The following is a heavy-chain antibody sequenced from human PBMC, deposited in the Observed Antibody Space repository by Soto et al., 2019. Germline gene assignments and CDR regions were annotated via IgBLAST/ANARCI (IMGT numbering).Heavy chain of an antibody. D-gene: IGHD3-10*01. CDR3: ARGVTLVRGVIHTPYFDY. V-gene: IGHV4-31*03. Sequence: SETLSLTCTVSGCSISSGGYYCSWIRQHPGKGLEWIGYIYYSGSTYYNPSLKSRVTISVDTSKNQFSLKLSSVTAADTAVYYCARGVTLVRGVIHTPYFDYWGQGALVTVSP. CDR1: GCSISSGGYY. CDR2: IYYSGST. J-gene: IGHJ4*02.